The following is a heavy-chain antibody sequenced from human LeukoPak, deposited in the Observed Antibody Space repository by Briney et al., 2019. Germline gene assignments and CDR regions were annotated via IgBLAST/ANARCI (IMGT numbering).Heavy chain of an antibody. CDR3: AKDGRYAFDI. Sequence: TGGSLRLSCAASGFTFSSYGMHWVRQAPGKGLEWVALIHYDGSSKYNGDFVKGRFTISRDNSKNTVSLQMNSLRAEDTAVYYCAKDGRYAFDIWGQGTMVTVSS. J-gene: IGHJ3*02. D-gene: IGHD1-26*01. CDR1: GFTFSSYG. V-gene: IGHV3-30*02. CDR2: IHYDGSSK.